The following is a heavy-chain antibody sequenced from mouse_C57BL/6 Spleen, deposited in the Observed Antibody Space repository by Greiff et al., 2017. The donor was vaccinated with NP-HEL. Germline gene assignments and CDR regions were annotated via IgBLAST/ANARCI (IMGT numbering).Heavy chain of an antibody. V-gene: IGHV1-15*01. CDR2: IDPETGGT. Sequence: QVQLQQSGAELVRPGASVTLSCKASGYTFTDYEMHWVKQTPVHGLEWIGAIDPETGGTAYNQKFKGKAILTADKSSSTAYMVRRSLTSEDSAVYYCTREGIYDYDGYWYFDVWGTGTTVTVSS. J-gene: IGHJ1*03. CDR3: TREGIYDYDGYWYFDV. D-gene: IGHD2-4*01. CDR1: GYTFTDYE.